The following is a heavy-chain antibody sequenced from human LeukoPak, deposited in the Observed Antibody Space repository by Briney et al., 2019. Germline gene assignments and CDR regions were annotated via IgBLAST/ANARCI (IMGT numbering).Heavy chain of an antibody. J-gene: IGHJ6*03. Sequence: SGTLSLTCAVSGGSISTGNWWTWVRRSPDKGLEWIGEIYHNGSTNYNPSLKSRVTMPIENSKNHFSLRLTSLTAADTAVYYCAREGSRRLYMDVWGRGTTITVSS. CDR1: GGSISTGNW. CDR2: IYHNGST. CDR3: AREGSRRLYMDV. V-gene: IGHV4-4*02. D-gene: IGHD2-15*01.